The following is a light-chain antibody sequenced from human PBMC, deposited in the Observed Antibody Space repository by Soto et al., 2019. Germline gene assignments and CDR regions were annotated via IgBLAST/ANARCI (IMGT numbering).Light chain of an antibody. J-gene: IGLJ1*01. V-gene: IGLV2-11*01. CDR3: CSYAGSDTLI. Sequence: QSALTQPRSVSGSPGQTVTISCTGSSSDVGSSNYMSWYQQHPGEAPKLVIYDVAQRPSGVPDRLSGSRSGKTASLTISGLQPDDEADYYCCSYAGSDTLILGSGTKVTVL. CDR1: SSDVGSSNY. CDR2: DVA.